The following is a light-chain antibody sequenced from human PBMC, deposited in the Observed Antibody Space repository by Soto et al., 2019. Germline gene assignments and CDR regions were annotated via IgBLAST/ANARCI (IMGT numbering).Light chain of an antibody. V-gene: IGLV2-14*01. CDR2: XVX. CDR1: SSDVGGYNY. Sequence: QSALTQPASVSGSPGQSITISCTGTSSDVGGYNYVSWYQQHPGKAPKLMIYXVXNXXXXXSXXXXGSKSGNTASLTISGXXXXXXXXXYCSSYTSSSTLVFGTGTKVTVL. CDR3: SSYTSSSTLV. J-gene: IGLJ1*01.